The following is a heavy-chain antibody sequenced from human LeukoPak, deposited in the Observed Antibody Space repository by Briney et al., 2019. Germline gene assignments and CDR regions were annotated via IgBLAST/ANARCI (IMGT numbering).Heavy chain of an antibody. Sequence: PGGSLRLSCAASGFTFSSYAMSWVRQAPGKGLEWVSAISGSGGSTYYADSVKGRFTISRDNSKNTLYLQMNSLRADDTALYYCAKSYPSGGAFDIWGQGTMVTVSS. J-gene: IGHJ3*02. CDR2: ISGSGGST. CDR1: GFTFSSYA. D-gene: IGHD1-26*01. CDR3: AKSYPSGGAFDI. V-gene: IGHV3-23*01.